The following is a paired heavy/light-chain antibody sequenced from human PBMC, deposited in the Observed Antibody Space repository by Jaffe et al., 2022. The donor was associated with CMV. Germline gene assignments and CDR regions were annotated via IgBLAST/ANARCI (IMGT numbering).Light chain of an antibody. CDR1: SSNIGNNF. CDR3: GTWENSLSIDV. V-gene: IGLV1-51*02. CDR2: ENN. Sequence: QSVLTQPTSVSAAPGQKVTISCSGSSSNIGNNFVSWYQQLPGTAPKLLIYENNKRPSGIPDRFSGSKSGTSATLAITGLQTGDEADYYCGTWENSLSIDVFGGGTKLTVL. J-gene: IGLJ3*02.
Heavy chain of an antibody. CDR3: ARGRAAAGSISFDP. D-gene: IGHD6-13*01. J-gene: IGHJ5*02. Sequence: QVQLQESGPGLVKPSQTLSLTCTVSGGSISSGGYYWSWIRQHPGKGLECIGYISDSGYTYYNPSLRSRVSVSEDTSKNQFSLKMSSVTAADTAIYYCARGRAAAGSISFDPWGHGTLVTVSS. CDR2: ISDSGYT. V-gene: IGHV4-31*03. CDR1: GGSISSGGYY.